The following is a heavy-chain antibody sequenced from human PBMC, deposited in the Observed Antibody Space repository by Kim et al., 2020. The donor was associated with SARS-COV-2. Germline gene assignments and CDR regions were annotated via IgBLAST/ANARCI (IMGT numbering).Heavy chain of an antibody. CDR2: IRNEANNYAT. Sequence: GGSLRLSCAASGLTFSGSAMHWVRQASGEGLEWDGRIRNEANNYATAFAASVMGRFTISRDDSKNMVYLQMNSLKTEDTAVYYCTRNYYDGRYYYGMDVWGQGTTVTVSS. CDR3: TRNYYDGRYYYGMDV. D-gene: IGHD3-22*01. V-gene: IGHV3-73*01. J-gene: IGHJ6*02. CDR1: GLTFSGSA.